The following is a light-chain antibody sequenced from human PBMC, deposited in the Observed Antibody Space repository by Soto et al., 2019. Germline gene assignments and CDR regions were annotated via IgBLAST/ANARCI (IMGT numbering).Light chain of an antibody. CDR1: QSVSXY. V-gene: IGKV3-11*01. CDR3: QQRSNWWT. CDR2: DAS. J-gene: IGKJ1*01. Sequence: EIVLTQSPATXXLSPGERATXSXXASQSVSXYLAWYQQKPGQAPRLLIYDASNRATGIPARFSGSGSGTDFTLTISSLEPEDFAVYYCQQRSNWWTFGQGTKVEIK.